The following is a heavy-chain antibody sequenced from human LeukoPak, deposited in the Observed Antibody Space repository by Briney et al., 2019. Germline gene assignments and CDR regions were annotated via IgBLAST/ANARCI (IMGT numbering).Heavy chain of an antibody. Sequence: PSETLSLTCTVSGGSISSYYWSWIRQPPGKGLEWIGYIYYSGSTNYNPSLKSRVTISVDTSKNQFSLKLSSVTAADTAVYYCAREGLFYKLDYWGQGTLVTVSS. D-gene: IGHD3-10*01. CDR2: IYYSGST. CDR1: GGSISSYY. J-gene: IGHJ4*02. V-gene: IGHV4-59*01. CDR3: AREGLFYKLDY.